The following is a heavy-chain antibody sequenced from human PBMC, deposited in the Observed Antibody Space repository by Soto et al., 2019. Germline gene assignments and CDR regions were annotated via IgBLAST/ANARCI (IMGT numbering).Heavy chain of an antibody. J-gene: IGHJ4*02. CDR2: IIPYLHVR. CDR3: ASGPAPVVDY. CDR1: GDTFSRHN. Sequence: QVPLVQSGAEVKKPGSSVRVSCKVSGDTFSRHNIAWVRQASGQGLEWMGRIIPYLHVRTYARKFRGRVTITADKATGTVYMGLSSLTSEDTAVHYCASGPAPVVDYWGQGSLVTVSS. V-gene: IGHV1-69*02.